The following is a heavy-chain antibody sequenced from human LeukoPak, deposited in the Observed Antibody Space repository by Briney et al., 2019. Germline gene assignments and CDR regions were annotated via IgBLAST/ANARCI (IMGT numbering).Heavy chain of an antibody. J-gene: IGHJ4*02. Sequence: GGSLRLSCAASGFTLSSYWMHWVRQAPGEGLVWVSRINSDGRTTNYAEFVRGRFTISRDNARNTLYLQMNSLRAEDTAGYYCARVYHNDFSYFEFWGQGTLVTVSS. CDR1: GFTLSSYW. CDR3: ARVYHNDFSYFEF. CDR2: INSDGRTT. V-gene: IGHV3-74*01. D-gene: IGHD2-2*02.